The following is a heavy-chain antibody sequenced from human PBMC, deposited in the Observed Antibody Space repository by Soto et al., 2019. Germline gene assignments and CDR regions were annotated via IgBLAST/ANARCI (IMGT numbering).Heavy chain of an antibody. V-gene: IGHV4-39*01. CDR2: FYYNGSP. CDR3: ARSEFDGLFPLNY. J-gene: IGHJ4*02. D-gene: IGHD3-10*01. Sequence: SETLSLTCTVSGGSISSSIYYWAWVRQPPGKGPEWIGSFYYNGSPYYNPSLKSRVSISVDMSKNHFSLRVSSVTAADTAVYYCARSEFDGLFPLNYWGQGTLVTVSS. CDR1: GGSISSSIYY.